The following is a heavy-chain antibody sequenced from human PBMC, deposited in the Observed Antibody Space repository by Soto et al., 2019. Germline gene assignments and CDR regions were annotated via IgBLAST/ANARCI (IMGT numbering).Heavy chain of an antibody. CDR1: GFTFSSYS. CDR2: ISSSSSYI. CDR3: ARAAIFGVVNWFDP. D-gene: IGHD3-3*01. J-gene: IGHJ5*02. Sequence: GGSLRLSCAASGFTFSSYSMNWVRQAPGKGLEWVSSISSSSSYIYYADSVKGRFTIYRDNAKNSLYLQMNSLRAEDTAVYYCARAAIFGVVNWFDPWGQGTLVTVPQ. V-gene: IGHV3-21*01.